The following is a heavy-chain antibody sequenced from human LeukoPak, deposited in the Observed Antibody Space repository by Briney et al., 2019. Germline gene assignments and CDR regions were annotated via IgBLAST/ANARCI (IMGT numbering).Heavy chain of an antibody. D-gene: IGHD3-22*01. CDR1: GFTFSSYA. V-gene: IGHV3-23*01. Sequence: GGSLGLSCAASGFTFSSYAMSWVRQAPGKGLEWVSAISGSGGSTYYADSVKGRFTISRDNSKNTLYLQMNSLRAEDTAVYYCAKAPSHDSSGYYYYFDYWGQGTLVTVSS. J-gene: IGHJ4*02. CDR3: AKAPSHDSSGYYYYFDY. CDR2: ISGSGGST.